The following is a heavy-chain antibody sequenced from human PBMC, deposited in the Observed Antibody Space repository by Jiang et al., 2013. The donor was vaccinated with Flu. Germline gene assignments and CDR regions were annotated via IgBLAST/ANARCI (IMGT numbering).Heavy chain of an antibody. V-gene: IGHV3-48*01. J-gene: IGHJ4*02. CDR2: ISSSSSTI. D-gene: IGHD3-22*01. CDR3: AKDGPVIVVEVYYFDY. CDR1: FSSYS. Sequence: FSSYSMNWVRQAPGKGLEWVSYISSSSSTIYYADSVKGRFTISRDNSKNTLYLQMNSLRAEDTAVYYCAKDGPVIVVEVYYFDYWGQGTLVTVSS.